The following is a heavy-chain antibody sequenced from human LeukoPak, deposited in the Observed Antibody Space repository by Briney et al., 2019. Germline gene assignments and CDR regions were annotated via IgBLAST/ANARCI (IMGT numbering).Heavy chain of an antibody. D-gene: IGHD5-18*01. Sequence: PSETLSFTCTVSGGSISSYYWSWIRQPPGKGLEWIGYIYTSGSTNYNPSLKSRVTISVDTSKNQFSLKLSSVTAADTAVYYCARGSGYSYGYFDYWGQGTLVTVSS. V-gene: IGHV4-4*09. CDR1: GGSISSYY. J-gene: IGHJ4*02. CDR3: ARGSGYSYGYFDY. CDR2: IYTSGST.